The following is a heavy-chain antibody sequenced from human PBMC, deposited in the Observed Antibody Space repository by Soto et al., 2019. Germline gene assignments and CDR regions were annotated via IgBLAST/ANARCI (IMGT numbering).Heavy chain of an antibody. CDR1: GGTFSSYA. J-gene: IGHJ4*02. Sequence: QVQLVQSGAEVKKPGSSVKVSCKASGGTFSSYAISWVRQAPGQGLEWMGGIIPIFGTANYAQKFQGRVTXTAXEXKSTAYMELSSLRSEDTAVYYCARAKEMATIRGLDYWGQGTLVTVSS. CDR2: IIPIFGTA. CDR3: ARAKEMATIRGLDY. D-gene: IGHD5-12*01. V-gene: IGHV1-69*12.